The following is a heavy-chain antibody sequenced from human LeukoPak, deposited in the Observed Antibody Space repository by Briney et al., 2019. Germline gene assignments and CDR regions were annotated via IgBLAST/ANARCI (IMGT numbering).Heavy chain of an antibody. V-gene: IGHV3-74*01. CDR1: GFTFSTYW. CDR3: ARGNNRDIDC. CDR2: INSDGSST. D-gene: IGHD2/OR15-2a*01. Sequence: GGSLRLSCAASGFTFSTYWMHWVRQAPGKGLEWVSRINSDGSSTNYADSVKGRFAISRYNDKNTLYLQMNSLKAEDTAVYYCARGNNRDIDCWGQGTLVTVSS. J-gene: IGHJ4*02.